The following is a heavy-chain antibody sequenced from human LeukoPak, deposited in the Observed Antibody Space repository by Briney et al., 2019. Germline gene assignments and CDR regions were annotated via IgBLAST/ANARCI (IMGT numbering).Heavy chain of an antibody. CDR1: GGSFSAYY. Sequence: SETLSLTCAVYGGSFSAYYWSWIRQPPGKGLEWIGEINHSGNTNYDPSLKSRVTISVDTSKNQFSLKLSSVTAADTAVYYCASSGSMIVLDRWFDPWGQGTLVTVSS. D-gene: IGHD3-22*01. J-gene: IGHJ5*02. CDR3: ASSGSMIVLDRWFDP. V-gene: IGHV4-34*01. CDR2: INHSGNT.